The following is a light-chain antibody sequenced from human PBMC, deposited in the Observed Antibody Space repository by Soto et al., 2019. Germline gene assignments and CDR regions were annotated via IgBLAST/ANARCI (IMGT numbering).Light chain of an antibody. CDR1: SSDVGGYNY. CDR3: SSYTSSSTVV. V-gene: IGLV2-14*01. CDR2: EVS. J-gene: IGLJ3*02. Sequence: QSALTQPASVSGSPGKSITISCTGSSSDVGGYNYVSWYQHYPGKAPKLMIYEVSNRPSGVSNRFSGSKSDNTASLTISGLQSEDEADYYCSSYTSSSTVVFGGGTKLTVL.